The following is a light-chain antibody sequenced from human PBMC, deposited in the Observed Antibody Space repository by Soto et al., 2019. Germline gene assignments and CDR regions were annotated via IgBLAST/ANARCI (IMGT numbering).Light chain of an antibody. CDR1: QDISNY. CDR3: QQYDNLPLT. Sequence: DIQMTQSPSSLSASVGDRVTITCQSSQDISNYLNWYQQKPRKAPKLLIYDASNLKTGVPSRFSGSGSGTDFTFTISRLQPEDIATYYCQQYDNLPLTFGGGTKVEIK. V-gene: IGKV1-33*01. CDR2: DAS. J-gene: IGKJ4*01.